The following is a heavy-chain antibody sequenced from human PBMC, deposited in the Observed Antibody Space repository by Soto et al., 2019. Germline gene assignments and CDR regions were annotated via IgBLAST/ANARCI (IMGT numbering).Heavy chain of an antibody. CDR2: IYYSGST. V-gene: IGHV4-59*01. D-gene: IGHD4-17*01. Sequence: SETLSLTCTVSGGSISSYYWSWIRQPPGKGLEWIGYIYYSGSTNYNPSLKSRVTISVDTSKNQFSLKLSSVTAADTAVYYCAYDDYGDYVFDYWGQGTLVTVS. J-gene: IGHJ4*02. CDR3: AYDDYGDYVFDY. CDR1: GGSISSYY.